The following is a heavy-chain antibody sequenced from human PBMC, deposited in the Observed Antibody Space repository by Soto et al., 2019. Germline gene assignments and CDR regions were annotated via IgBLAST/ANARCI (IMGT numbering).Heavy chain of an antibody. D-gene: IGHD3-3*01. V-gene: IGHV3-33*01. Sequence: GGSLRLSCAASGFTFSSYRMHWVRQAPGKGLERVAVIWYDGSNKYYADSVKGRFTISRDNSKNTLNLQMNSLRAEDTAVYYCAIDLGIFGVVIIQGTYGMDVWGQGTTVTVSS. CDR1: GFTFSSYR. CDR3: AIDLGIFGVVIIQGTYGMDV. CDR2: IWYDGSNK. J-gene: IGHJ6*02.